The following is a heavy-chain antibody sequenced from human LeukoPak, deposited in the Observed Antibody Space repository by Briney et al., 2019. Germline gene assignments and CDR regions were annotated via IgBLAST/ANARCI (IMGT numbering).Heavy chain of an antibody. CDR3: ARGAVAATHFGY. J-gene: IGHJ4*02. CDR1: GGSFSGYY. V-gene: IGHV4-34*01. Sequence: SETLSLTCAVYGGSFSGYYWSWIRQPPGKGLEWIGEINHGGSTNYNPSLKSRVTISVDTSKNQFSLKLSSVTAADTAVYYCARGAVAATHFGYWGQGTLVTVSS. D-gene: IGHD2-15*01. CDR2: INHGGST.